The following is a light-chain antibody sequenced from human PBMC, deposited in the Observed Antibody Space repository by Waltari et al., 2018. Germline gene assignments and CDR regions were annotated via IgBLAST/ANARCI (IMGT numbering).Light chain of an antibody. CDR3: MQCLEHPVS. Sequence: IVTTQSPLFLSVTPGESASIYCRSCQSLPYINGYNYLDWYLQKPGQPPQILIYLGSNRASVFPDKFSGGGSGTEFTLKISRVESEDIGVYYCMQCLEHPVSFVQGTRLEIQ. CDR2: LGS. V-gene: IGKV2-28*01. J-gene: IGKJ5*01. CDR1: QSLPYINGYNY.